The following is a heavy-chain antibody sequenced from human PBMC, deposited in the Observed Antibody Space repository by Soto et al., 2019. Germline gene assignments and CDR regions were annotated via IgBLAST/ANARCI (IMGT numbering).Heavy chain of an antibody. J-gene: IGHJ4*02. V-gene: IGHV4-59*01. D-gene: IGHD2-8*01. Sequence: QVQLQESGPGLVKPSETLSLTCTVSGGSINTYYWSWIRQPPGKGLEWIGYFNDRGGTKYSPSLKSRVTISVDTSKNQFSLNLISVTAADTAVYYCARGVSNGPNPKDYFDFWGQGTLVTASS. CDR2: FNDRGGT. CDR3: ARGVSNGPNPKDYFDF. CDR1: GGSINTYY.